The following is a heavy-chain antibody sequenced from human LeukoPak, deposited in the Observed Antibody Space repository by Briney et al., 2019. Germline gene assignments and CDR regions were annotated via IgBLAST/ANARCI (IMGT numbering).Heavy chain of an antibody. V-gene: IGHV1-2*06. CDR1: GYTFTGYY. CDR3: ARGYCSGGSCYSVENWFDP. CDR2: INANSGGT. J-gene: IGHJ5*02. D-gene: IGHD2-15*01. Sequence: ASVKVSCKAAGYTFTGYYMFWVRQAPGQGLEWMGRINANSGGTNYARKFQGRVTMTRDTSISTAYMELSRLRSDDTAVYYCARGYCSGGSCYSVENWFDPWGQGTLVTVSS.